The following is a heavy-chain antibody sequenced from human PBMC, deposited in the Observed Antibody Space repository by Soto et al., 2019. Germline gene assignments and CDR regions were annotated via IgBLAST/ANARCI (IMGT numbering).Heavy chain of an antibody. V-gene: IGHV1-69*01. CDR3: AKDSQSVSVSAARVYGMDV. J-gene: IGHJ6*02. Sequence: WKECGGRIGSSARRWVRQENGQGLEWMGGIIPIFGTANYAPKFQGRVTITADESTSTAYMALSSLRAEDTAVYYCAKDSQSVSVSAARVYGMDVWGQATTVT. CDR1: GGRIGSSA. CDR2: IIPIFGTA. D-gene: IGHD2-2*01.